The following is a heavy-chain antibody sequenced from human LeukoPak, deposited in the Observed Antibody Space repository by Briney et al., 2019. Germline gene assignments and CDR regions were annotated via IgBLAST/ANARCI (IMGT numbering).Heavy chain of an antibody. CDR1: GYTFTGYY. J-gene: IGHJ4*02. CDR3: ARDLTYYDILTGYLFDY. D-gene: IGHD3-9*01. CDR2: INPSGGST. V-gene: IGHV1-46*01. Sequence: ASVKASCKASGYTFTGYYMHWVRQAPGQGLEWMGIINPSGGSTSYAQKFQGRVTMTRDTSTSTVYMELSSLRSEDTAVYYCARDLTYYDILTGYLFDYWGQGTLVTVSS.